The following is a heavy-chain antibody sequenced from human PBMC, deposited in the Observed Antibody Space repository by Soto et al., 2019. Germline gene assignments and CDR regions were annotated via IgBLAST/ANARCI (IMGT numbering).Heavy chain of an antibody. CDR3: ARGSTAKQPYEGAWSYYRDYYGMDV. CDR1: GGSFSGDY. Sequence: PSETLSLTCAVYGGSFSGDYWSWIRQPPGKGLEWIGEINHSGSTNYNPSLKSRVTISVDTSKNQFSLKLSSVTAADTAVYYCARGSTAKQPYEGAWSYYRDYYGMDVWGQGTAVTVSS. D-gene: IGHD3-10*01. V-gene: IGHV4-34*01. J-gene: IGHJ6*02. CDR2: INHSGST.